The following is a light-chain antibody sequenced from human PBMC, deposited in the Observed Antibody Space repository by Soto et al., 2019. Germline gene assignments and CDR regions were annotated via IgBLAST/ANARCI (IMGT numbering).Light chain of an antibody. Sequence: SYELTQPPSVSVAPGQTARITCGGNNIGRKSVHWYQQKPGQAPVLVVYDDGDRPSGIPERFSGSNSRNTATLTISRVEAGDEADYYCQVWDSTSDHGVFGTGTKLTVL. J-gene: IGLJ1*01. CDR3: QVWDSTSDHGV. CDR2: DDG. V-gene: IGLV3-21*02. CDR1: NIGRKS.